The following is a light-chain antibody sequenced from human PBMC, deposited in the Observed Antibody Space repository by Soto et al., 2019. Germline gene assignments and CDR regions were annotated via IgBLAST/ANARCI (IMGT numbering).Light chain of an antibody. J-gene: IGKJ5*01. CDR2: AAS. Sequence: DIQMPQSPSSLSASVGDRVTITCRASESIARHLNWYQQKPGKAPKLLIYAASSLQNGVPSRFRGGGSGTNFTITISNLQPEDFATYYCQQSYSTLSITFGQGTRLEIK. CDR1: ESIARH. V-gene: IGKV1-39*01. CDR3: QQSYSTLSIT.